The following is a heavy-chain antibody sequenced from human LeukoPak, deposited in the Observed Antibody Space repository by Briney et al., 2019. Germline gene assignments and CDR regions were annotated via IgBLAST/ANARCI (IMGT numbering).Heavy chain of an antibody. Sequence: GGSLRLSCAASGLTFSRHAMTWVRQSPGKGLEWVSGITSSGGSTYYADSVKGRFTISRDNSNNTVFLQMNSLRAEDTAVYYCATRPPDDTYYGVFDYWGQGTLVTVSS. D-gene: IGHD3-10*01. V-gene: IGHV3-23*01. J-gene: IGHJ4*02. CDR2: ITSSGGST. CDR3: ATRPPDDTYYGVFDY. CDR1: GLTFSRHA.